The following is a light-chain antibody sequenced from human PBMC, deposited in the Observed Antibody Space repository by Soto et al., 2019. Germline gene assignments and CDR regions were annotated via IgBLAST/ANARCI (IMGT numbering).Light chain of an antibody. Sequence: QSVLTQPASVSGSPGQSITISCTGTSGDVGGYNYVSWYQQHPGKAPKLMIFDVSNRPSGVSNRFSGSKSGNTASRTISGLQPEDEADYYCSSYIGNSLGIFGAGTKVTVL. V-gene: IGLV2-14*01. CDR1: SGDVGGYNY. J-gene: IGLJ1*01. CDR3: SSYIGNSLGI. CDR2: DVS.